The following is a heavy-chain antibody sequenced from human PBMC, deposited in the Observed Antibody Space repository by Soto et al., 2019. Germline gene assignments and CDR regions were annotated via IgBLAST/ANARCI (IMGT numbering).Heavy chain of an antibody. CDR1: GYAFRHYG. D-gene: IGHD3-10*01. CDR2: IGPYNGKT. J-gene: IGHJ4*02. Sequence: QVQLVQSGAEVKKPGAPVQVSCKASGYAFRHYGITWVRQAPGQGLEWMGWIGPYNGKTNYAQKLQDRVTMTTDTSTGTAYMELRSLRSDDTAVYFCVRDLDGSGSYYTNYWGQGTLVTVSS. V-gene: IGHV1-18*01. CDR3: VRDLDGSGSYYTNY.